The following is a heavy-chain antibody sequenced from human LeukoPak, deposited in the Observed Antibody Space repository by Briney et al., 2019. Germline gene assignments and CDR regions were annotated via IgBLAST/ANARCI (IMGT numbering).Heavy chain of an antibody. J-gene: IGHJ4*02. CDR2: MYYSGST. CDR3: VRSSTYHLFDD. Sequence: SETLSLTCTVSGGSISSYYCSWIGQPPGKGLEWIGYMYYSGSTNYNPSPKSRVTISVDMSKNQFSLKLSSVTAADTAVYYCVRSSTYHLFDDWGQGTLVTVSS. D-gene: IGHD2-15*01. V-gene: IGHV4-59*08. CDR1: GGSISSYY.